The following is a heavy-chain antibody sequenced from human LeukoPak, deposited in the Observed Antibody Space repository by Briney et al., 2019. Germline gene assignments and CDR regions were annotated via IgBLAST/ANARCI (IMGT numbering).Heavy chain of an antibody. D-gene: IGHD3-16*01. V-gene: IGHV3-7*03. CDR3: AKDTYYDYVWGSYFDY. J-gene: IGHJ4*02. CDR1: GFTFNNYW. CDR2: VREDGSEK. Sequence: GSLRLSCVASGFTFNNYWMSWVRQAPGKGLEWVANVREDGSEKHYVDSVKGRFTISRDNAKNSLYLQMNSLRAEDTAVYYCAKDTYYDYVWGSYFDYWGQGTLVTVSS.